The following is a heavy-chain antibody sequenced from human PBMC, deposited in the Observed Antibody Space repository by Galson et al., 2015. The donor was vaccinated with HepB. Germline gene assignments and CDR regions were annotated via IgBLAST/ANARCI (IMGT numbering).Heavy chain of an antibody. CDR2: IKSKTDGGTT. CDR1: GFTFSNAW. V-gene: IGHV3-15*07. D-gene: IGHD2-8*01. Sequence: SLRLTCAASGFTFSNAWMNWVRQAPGKGLEWVGRIKSKTDGGTTDYAAPGTGRFTIARDDSKNTLYPQMNSLKTEDTAVYYCTPSWLWGRKMVYAIYDAFDIWGQGTMVTVSS. CDR3: TPSWLWGRKMVYAIYDAFDI. J-gene: IGHJ3*02.